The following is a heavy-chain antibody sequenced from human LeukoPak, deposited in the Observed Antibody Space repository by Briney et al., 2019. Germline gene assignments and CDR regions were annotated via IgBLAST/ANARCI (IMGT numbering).Heavy chain of an antibody. CDR3: ARRGNYGDYFDY. CDR1: GYTFTGYY. Sequence: ASVKVSCKASGYTFTGYYIHWVRQAPGQGLEWMGWINPKSGGTNYAQKFQGRVTMTRDTSITTAYMELRSLRSDDTAVYYCARRGNYGDYFDYWGQGTLVTVSS. D-gene: IGHD4-17*01. V-gene: IGHV1-2*02. J-gene: IGHJ4*02. CDR2: INPKSGGT.